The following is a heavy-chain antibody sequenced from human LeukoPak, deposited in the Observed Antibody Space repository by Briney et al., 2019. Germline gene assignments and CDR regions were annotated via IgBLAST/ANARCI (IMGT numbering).Heavy chain of an antibody. Sequence: GESLKISCKGSGYSFTSYWIGWVRQMPGKGLEWMGIIYPGDSDTRYSPSFQGQVTISADKSISTAYLQWSSLKASDTAMYYCARLANNYYDSSGYPDYWGQGTLVTVSS. CDR3: ARLANNYYDSSGYPDY. D-gene: IGHD3-22*01. CDR1: GYSFTSYW. V-gene: IGHV5-51*03. J-gene: IGHJ4*02. CDR2: IYPGDSDT.